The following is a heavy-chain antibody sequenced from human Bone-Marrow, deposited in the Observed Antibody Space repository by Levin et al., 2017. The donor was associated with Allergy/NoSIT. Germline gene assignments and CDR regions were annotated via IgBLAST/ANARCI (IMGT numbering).Heavy chain of an antibody. CDR2: IYHSGSA. J-gene: IGHJ4*02. D-gene: IGHD1-1*01. V-gene: IGHV4-31*03. CDR3: ARDKGGKYYCDY. Sequence: SETLSLTCTVSGGSISTEGYFWGWIRQHPGKGLEWIGYIYHSGSAFHYNPSLKSRTTISVDTSKNQFSLKLSSVIAADSAVYYCARDKGGKYYCDYWGQGTLVTVSS. CDR1: GGSISTEGYF.